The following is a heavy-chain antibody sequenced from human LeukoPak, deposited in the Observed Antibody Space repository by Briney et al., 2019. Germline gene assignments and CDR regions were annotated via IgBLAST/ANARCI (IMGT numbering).Heavy chain of an antibody. V-gene: IGHV4-59*01. Sequence: SETLSLTCTVSGGSISSYYWSWIRQPPGKGLEWIGYIYYSGSTNYNPSLKSRVTMSVDTSKNQFSLKLSSVTAADTAVYYCARSIVETATKVYAFDIWGQGTMVTVSS. J-gene: IGHJ3*02. CDR1: GGSISSYY. CDR3: ARSIVETATKVYAFDI. CDR2: IYYSGST. D-gene: IGHD5-24*01.